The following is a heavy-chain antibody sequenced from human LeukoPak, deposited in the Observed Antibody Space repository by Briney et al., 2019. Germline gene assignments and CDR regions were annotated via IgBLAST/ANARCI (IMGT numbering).Heavy chain of an antibody. V-gene: IGHV4-4*02. J-gene: IGHJ4*02. Sequence: SGTLSLTCAVSGDPISSSSWWSRVRQPPGKGLEWIAEIYHSGSTDYNPSLKSRVTISVDRSKNQFSLKLNSVTAADTAVYYCSRVDYGGNNYFDYWGQGTLVTVSS. CDR3: SRVDYGGNNYFDY. D-gene: IGHD4-23*01. CDR1: GDPISSSSW. CDR2: IYHSGST.